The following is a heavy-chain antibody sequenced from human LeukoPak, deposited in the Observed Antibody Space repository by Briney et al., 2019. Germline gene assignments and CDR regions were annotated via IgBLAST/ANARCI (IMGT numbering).Heavy chain of an antibody. CDR1: GFTFDDYG. CDR3: ARAPARFHYDFWSGRGPYYYYYMDV. V-gene: IGHV3-20*04. D-gene: IGHD3-3*01. J-gene: IGHJ6*03. CDR2: INWNGGST. Sequence: GGSLRLSCAASGFTFDDYGMSWVRQAPGKGLEWVSGINWNGGSTVYADSVKGRFTISRDNAKNSLYLQMNSLRAEDTALYYCARAPARFHYDFWSGRGPYYYYYMDVWGKGTTVTVSS.